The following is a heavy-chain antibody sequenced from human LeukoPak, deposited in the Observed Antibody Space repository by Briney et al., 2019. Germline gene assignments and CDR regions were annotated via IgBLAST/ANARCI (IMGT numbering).Heavy chain of an antibody. CDR1: GFTFSSYA. Sequence: GGSLRLSCAASGFTFSSYAMHWVRQAPGKGLEWVAVIWYDGSNENYADSVRGRFTVSRDNSKNTLYLHMNSVRVEDTAVYYCARVAMSDSSGYCDYWGQGTLVTVSS. CDR2: IWYDGSNE. CDR3: ARVAMSDSSGYCDY. J-gene: IGHJ4*02. V-gene: IGHV3-33*01. D-gene: IGHD3-22*01.